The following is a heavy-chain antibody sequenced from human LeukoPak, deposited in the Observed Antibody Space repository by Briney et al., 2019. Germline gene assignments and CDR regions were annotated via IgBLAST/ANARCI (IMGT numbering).Heavy chain of an antibody. CDR2: IYPGDSDT. D-gene: IGHD3-22*01. CDR1: GYSFTSYW. V-gene: IGHV5-51*01. CDR3: ARRTDSSGYYSEIDY. J-gene: IGHJ4*02. Sequence: GESLKISCKGSGYSFTSYWIGWVRQMPGKGLEWMGIIYPGDSDTRNSTSFQGQVTISADKSISTAYLQWSSLKASDTAMYYCARRTDSSGYYSEIDYWGQGTLVTVSS.